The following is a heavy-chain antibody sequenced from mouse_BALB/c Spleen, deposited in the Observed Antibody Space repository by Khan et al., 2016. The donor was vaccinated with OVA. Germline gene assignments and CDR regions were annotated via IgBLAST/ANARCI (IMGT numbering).Heavy chain of an antibody. Sequence: QLEESGPDLVKPSQSLSLTCTVTGYSITSGYSWHWIRQFPGNRLEWMAYIHYSGSTNYNPSLKSRISITRDTSKNQFFLQLNSVTPEDTATYYCARFYYYGSSFSYWGQGTLVTVSA. CDR1: GYSITSGYS. CDR2: IHYSGST. D-gene: IGHD1-1*01. J-gene: IGHJ3*01. CDR3: ARFYYYGSSFSY. V-gene: IGHV3-1*02.